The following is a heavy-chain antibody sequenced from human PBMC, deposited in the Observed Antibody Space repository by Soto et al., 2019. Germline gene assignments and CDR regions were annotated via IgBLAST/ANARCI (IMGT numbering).Heavy chain of an antibody. CDR2: VSENGGSRGGT. CDR1: GFTFSSSA. CDR3: ASAKAVVIAALGI. V-gene: IGHV3-23*01. D-gene: IGHD2-21*01. J-gene: IGHJ3*02. Sequence: EVQLLESGGGLVQPGGSLRLSCTASGFTFSSSAMNWVRQAPGQGLEWVASVSENGGSRGGTYYADSVKGRLTISRDNSKNPLYLQQDSLRGADTAVYYCASAKAVVIAALGIWGQGTMVTVSS.